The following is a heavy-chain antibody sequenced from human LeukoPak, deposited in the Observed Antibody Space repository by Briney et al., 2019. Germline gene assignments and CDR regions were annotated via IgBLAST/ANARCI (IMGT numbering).Heavy chain of an antibody. V-gene: IGHV4-61*02. J-gene: IGHJ4*02. CDR1: GGSISSGSYY. CDR2: IHTSGST. D-gene: IGHD3-10*01. CDR3: ARDRYYYGSEGLKLDY. Sequence: SETLSLTCTVSGGSISSGSYYWSWIRQPAGKGLEWIGRIHTSGSTNYNPSLKSRVTMSVDTSKNQFSLKLSSVTAADTAVYYCARDRYYYGSEGLKLDYWGQGTLVTVSS.